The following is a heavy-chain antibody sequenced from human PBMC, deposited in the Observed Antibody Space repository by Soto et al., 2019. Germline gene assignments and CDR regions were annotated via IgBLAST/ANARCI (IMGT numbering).Heavy chain of an antibody. D-gene: IGHD3-10*01. J-gene: IGHJ6*02. CDR2: INPNSGGT. CDR1: GYTFTGYY. CDR3: ARGGGSGSYPNYYYGMDV. Sequence: ASVQVSCKASGYTFTGYYMHWVRQAPGQGLEWMGWINPNSGGTNYAQKFQGWVTMTRDTSISTAYMELSRLRSDDTAVYYCARGGGSGSYPNYYYGMDVWGQGTTVTVSS. V-gene: IGHV1-2*04.